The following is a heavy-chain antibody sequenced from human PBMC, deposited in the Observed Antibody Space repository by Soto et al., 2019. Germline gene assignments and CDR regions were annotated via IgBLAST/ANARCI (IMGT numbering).Heavy chain of an antibody. CDR2: ISHDGSNK. V-gene: IGHV3-30-3*01. J-gene: IGHJ4*02. D-gene: IGHD2-2*01. Sequence: GGSLRLSCAASGFTFSSYAMNWVRQAPGKGLEWVALISHDGSNKYYADSVRGRFTISRDSSTNTLYLQMNSLRAADTAVYYCGRCTSTSCHLGSDHWGQGTLVTVSS. CDR1: GFTFSSYA. CDR3: GRCTSTSCHLGSDH.